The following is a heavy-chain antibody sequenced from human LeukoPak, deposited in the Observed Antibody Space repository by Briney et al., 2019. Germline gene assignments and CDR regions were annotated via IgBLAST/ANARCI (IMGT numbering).Heavy chain of an antibody. CDR2: INPSGGST. V-gene: IGHV1-46*01. J-gene: IGHJ4*02. CDR3: ARDFTTSDCSGGSCYSGYYFDY. CDR1: GYTFTSYY. Sequence: ASVKVSCKASGYTFTSYYMHWVRQAPGEGLEWMGIINPSGGSTSYAQKFQGRVTMTRDTSTSTVYMELSSLRSEDTAVYYCARDFTTSDCSGGSCYSGYYFDYWGQGTLVTVSS. D-gene: IGHD2-15*01.